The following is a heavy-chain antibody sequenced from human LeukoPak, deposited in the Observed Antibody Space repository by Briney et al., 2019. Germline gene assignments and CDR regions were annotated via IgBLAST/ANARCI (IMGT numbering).Heavy chain of an antibody. CDR3: AKSESGYSYGYSY. V-gene: IGHV3-23*01. CDR2: ISGSGGST. D-gene: IGHD5-18*01. J-gene: IGHJ4*02. CDR1: GFTFSGHA. Sequence: GGSLRLSCAASGFTFSGHAMSWVRQAPGKGLEWVSAISGSGGSTYYADSVKGRFTISRDNSKNTLYLQMNSLRAEDTAVYYCAKSESGYSYGYSYWGQGTLVTVSS.